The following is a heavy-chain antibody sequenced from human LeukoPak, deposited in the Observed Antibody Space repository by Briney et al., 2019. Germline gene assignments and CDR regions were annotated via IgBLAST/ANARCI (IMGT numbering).Heavy chain of an antibody. V-gene: IGHV4-34*01. CDR1: GGSFSGYY. J-gene: IGHJ6*03. Sequence: PSETLSLTCAVYGGSFSGYYWSWIRQPPGKGLEWIGEINHSGSTNYNPSLKSRVTISVDTSKNQFSLKLSSVTAADTAVYYCARVPYCSGGSCYPTNYYYYMDVWGKGTTVTVSS. CDR3: ARVPYCSGGSCYPTNYYYYMDV. CDR2: INHSGST. D-gene: IGHD2-15*01.